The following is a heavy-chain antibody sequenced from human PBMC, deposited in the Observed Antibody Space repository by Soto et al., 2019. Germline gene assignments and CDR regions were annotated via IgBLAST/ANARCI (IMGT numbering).Heavy chain of an antibody. Sequence: PGGSLRLSGAASGFTFSSYALSWVRQAPGKGLESVSSISGSGLSTYNAASVKRRVTISRDNSKETLYLQINSLRTDDTAVYYCATTGVSRPGALSYRGQWGQGNLVTVSS. CDR1: GFTFSSYA. CDR3: ATTGVSRPGALSYRGQ. CDR2: ISGSGLST. J-gene: IGHJ4*02. D-gene: IGHD1-1*01. V-gene: IGHV3-23*01.